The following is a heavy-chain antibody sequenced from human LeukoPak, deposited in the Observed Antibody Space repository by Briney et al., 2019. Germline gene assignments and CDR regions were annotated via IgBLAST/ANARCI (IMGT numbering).Heavy chain of an antibody. CDR1: GFXFGDYA. V-gene: IGHV3-49*04. CDR3: TRAGVKDGYNPNWFDP. CDR2: IRSKAYGGTT. J-gene: IGHJ5*02. Sequence: PGGSLRLSCKASGFXFGDYAISWVRQAPGKGLEWVGFIRSKAYGGTTEYAASVKGRFTISRDDSKSIAYLQMNSLKTEDTAVYYCTRAGVKDGYNPNWFDPWGQGTLVTVSS. D-gene: IGHD5-24*01.